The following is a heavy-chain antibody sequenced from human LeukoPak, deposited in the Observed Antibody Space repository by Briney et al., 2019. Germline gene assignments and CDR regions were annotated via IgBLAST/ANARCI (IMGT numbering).Heavy chain of an antibody. V-gene: IGHV3-11*01. D-gene: IGHD3-3*01. CDR3: ARVTVSYDLWSGHPTGLDY. CDR2: ISSSGSTI. J-gene: IGHJ4*02. CDR1: GFTFSDYY. Sequence: KPGGSLRLSCAASGFTFSDYYMSWIRQAPGKGLEWVSYISSSGSTIYYADSVKGRFTISRDNAKNSLYLQMNSLRAEDTAVYYCARVTVSYDLWSGHPTGLDYWGQGTLVTVSS.